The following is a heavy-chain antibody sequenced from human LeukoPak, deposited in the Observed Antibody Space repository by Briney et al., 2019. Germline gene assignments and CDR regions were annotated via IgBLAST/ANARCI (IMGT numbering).Heavy chain of an antibody. J-gene: IGHJ4*02. D-gene: IGHD6-19*01. Sequence: ASVKVSCKASGYTFNSYAMHWVRQAPGQRLEWMGWINAGNGNTKYSQKFQGRVTITRDTSVSTAYMELSSLRSEDTAVYYCARDMSSGWSFDYWGQGTLVTVSS. CDR2: INAGNGNT. CDR1: GYTFNSYA. CDR3: ARDMSSGWSFDY. V-gene: IGHV1-3*01.